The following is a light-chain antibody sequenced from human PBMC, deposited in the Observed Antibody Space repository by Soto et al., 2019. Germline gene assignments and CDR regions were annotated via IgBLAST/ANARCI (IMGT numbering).Light chain of an antibody. Sequence: SYELTQPLSVSVALGQTARITCGGNNIGSKNVHWYQQKPGQAPVVVIYRDTNRPSGIPERFSGSSSGNTATLTISRAPAGDEADYYCQVWDSSLVVFGGGTKLTVL. CDR2: RDT. J-gene: IGLJ2*01. CDR3: QVWDSSLVV. CDR1: NIGSKN. V-gene: IGLV3-9*01.